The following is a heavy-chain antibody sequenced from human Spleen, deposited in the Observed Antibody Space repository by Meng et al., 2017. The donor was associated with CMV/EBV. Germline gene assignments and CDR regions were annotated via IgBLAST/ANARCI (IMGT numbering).Heavy chain of an antibody. V-gene: IGHV3-23*01. D-gene: IGHD1-26*01. CDR2: LSGSGVST. J-gene: IGHJ4*02. CDR1: GFTLSRYA. Sequence: CAASGFTLSRYAVSWVRQAPGKGLEWVSSLSGSGVSTWYADSVQGRFTISRDNSKSTLYLQMDSLRAEDTAVYYCAKDDPWDGADYWGQGTLVTVSS. CDR3: AKDDPWDGADY.